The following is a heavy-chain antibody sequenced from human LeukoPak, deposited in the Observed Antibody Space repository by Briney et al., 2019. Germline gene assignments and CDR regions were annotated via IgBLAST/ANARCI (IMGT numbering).Heavy chain of an antibody. J-gene: IGHJ5*02. CDR1: GGTFSSYA. Sequence: GASVKVSCKASGGTFSSYAISWVRQAPGQGLEWMGRIIPILGIANYAQKFQGRVTITADTSTSTAYMELRSLRSDDTAVYYCARDRQHVDIVASGIDPWGQGTLVTVSS. CDR2: IIPILGIA. V-gene: IGHV1-69*04. CDR3: ARDRQHVDIVASGIDP. D-gene: IGHD5-12*01.